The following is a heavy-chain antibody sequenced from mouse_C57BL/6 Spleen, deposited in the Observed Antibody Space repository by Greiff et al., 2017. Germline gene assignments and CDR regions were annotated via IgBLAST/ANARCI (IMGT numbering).Heavy chain of an antibody. Sequence: VQLQQPGAELVKPGASVKLSCKASGYTFTSYWMHWVKQRPGQGLEWIGMIHPNSGSTNYNEKFKSKATLTVDKSSSTAYMQLSSLTSEDSAVYYCARREYGNYVGDYCDYWGQGTTLTVSS. V-gene: IGHV1-64*01. CDR1: GYTFTSYW. D-gene: IGHD2-10*02. J-gene: IGHJ2*01. CDR2: IHPNSGST. CDR3: ARREYGNYVGDYCDY.